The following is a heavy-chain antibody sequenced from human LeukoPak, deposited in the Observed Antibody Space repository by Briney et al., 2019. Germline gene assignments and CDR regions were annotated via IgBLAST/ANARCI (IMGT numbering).Heavy chain of an antibody. Sequence: SETLSLTCTVSGGSISSDHWSWLRQPPGKGLEWIGNIYNSGSTNYNLSLTSRVTISVDTSKNQFSLKLSSVPAADTAVYYCARDRPRDGYNYYYYMDVWGKGTTVTVSS. CDR1: GGSISSDH. V-gene: IGHV4-59*01. J-gene: IGHJ6*03. CDR2: IYNSGST. CDR3: ARDRPRDGYNYYYYMDV. D-gene: IGHD5-24*01.